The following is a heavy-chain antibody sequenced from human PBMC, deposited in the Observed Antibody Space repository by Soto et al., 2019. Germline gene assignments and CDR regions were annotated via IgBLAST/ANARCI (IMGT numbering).Heavy chain of an antibody. J-gene: IGHJ6*02. V-gene: IGHV1-69*01. D-gene: IGHD2-2*01. CDR3: ARSQGSSTSLESYYYYYYGMDV. CDR1: RGTFSSYA. CDR2: IIPISGTA. Sequence: QVQLVQSGAEVKKPGSSVKVSCKASRGTFSSYAISWVRQAPGQGLEWMGGIIPISGTANYAQKFQGRVTITADESTSTAYMELSSRRSEDTAVYYCARSQGSSTSLESYYYYYYGMDVWGQGTTVTVSS.